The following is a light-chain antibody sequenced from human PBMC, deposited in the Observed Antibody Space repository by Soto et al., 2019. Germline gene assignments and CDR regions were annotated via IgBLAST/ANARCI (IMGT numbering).Light chain of an antibody. CDR3: QQRSNWPPVT. V-gene: IGKV3-11*01. CDR2: DAS. J-gene: IGKJ4*01. Sequence: EIVLTQSPATLSLCPGERATLSCRASQSVSNYLAWYQQKPGQAPRLLIYDASNRASGIPARFSGSGSGTDFTLTISSLDPEDFAVYYCQQRSNWPPVTFGGGTKVDI. CDR1: QSVSNY.